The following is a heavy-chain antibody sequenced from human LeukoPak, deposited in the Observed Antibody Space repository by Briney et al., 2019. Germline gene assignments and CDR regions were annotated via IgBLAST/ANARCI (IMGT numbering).Heavy chain of an antibody. CDR2: IYYSGSS. D-gene: IGHD5-18*01. CDR3: ATIKRGSIFGYFDF. Sequence: SETLSLTCSVSGGSVRSSTYYWGWIRQPPGKGLEWVGHIYYSGSSFYNPSLRSRVTISGDASKNQFSLKLNSVTDADTAVYYCATIKRGSIFGYFDFWGQGILVTVSS. J-gene: IGHJ4*02. CDR1: GGSVRSSTYY. V-gene: IGHV4-39*07.